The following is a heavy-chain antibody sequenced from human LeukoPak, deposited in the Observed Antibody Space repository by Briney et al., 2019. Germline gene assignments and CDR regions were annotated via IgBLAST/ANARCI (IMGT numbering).Heavy chain of an antibody. CDR1: GGSISSYY. Sequence: SETLSLTCTVSGGSISSYYWSWIRQPPGKGLEWIGYIYYSGSTNYNPSLKSRVTISVDTSKNQFSLKLSSVTAADTAVYYCARLRFGELLVDYWGQGTLVTVSS. CDR3: ARLRFGELLVDY. V-gene: IGHV4-59*01. D-gene: IGHD3-10*01. CDR2: IYYSGST. J-gene: IGHJ4*02.